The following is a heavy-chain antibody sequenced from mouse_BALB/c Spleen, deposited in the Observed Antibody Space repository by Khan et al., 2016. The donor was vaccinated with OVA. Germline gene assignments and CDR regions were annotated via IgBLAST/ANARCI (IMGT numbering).Heavy chain of an antibody. J-gene: IGHJ3*01. D-gene: IGHD2-10*01. CDR3: ARAYFGNYEFAY. V-gene: IGHV1S132*01. CDR1: GYTFTSYW. CDR2: IFPGTGTT. Sequence: QMQLEESGAELVKPGASVKLSCKTSGYTFTSYWIQWVKQRPGQGLGWIGEIFPGTGTTYFNENFKGKATLHIDTSSSTAFMQLSSLTSEDSAVCFCARAYFGNYEFAYWGQGTLVTVSA.